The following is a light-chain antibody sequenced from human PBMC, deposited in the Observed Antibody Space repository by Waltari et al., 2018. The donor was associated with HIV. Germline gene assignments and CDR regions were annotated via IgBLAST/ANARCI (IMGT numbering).Light chain of an antibody. CDR3: QAWDGSTEV. J-gene: IGLJ1*01. Sequence: SYELTQPPSVSVSPGQTATITCSGDKLGDKYIFWYQQKPGQSPRLVIYQDSRRPSGVPYRLSGSNSWNTATLTISGTQAVDEADYYCQAWDGSTEVFGTGTTVTVL. CDR1: KLGDKY. V-gene: IGLV3-1*01. CDR2: QDS.